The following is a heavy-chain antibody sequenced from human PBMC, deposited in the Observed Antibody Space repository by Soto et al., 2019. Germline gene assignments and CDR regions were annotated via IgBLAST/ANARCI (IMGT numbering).Heavy chain of an antibody. Sequence: EVQLVESGGGLVQPGGSLRLSCAASGFTFSSYAMHWVRQAPGKRLEYVSAISSNGGSTYYENSVQGRFTISRDNSKNTLYLQMGSLRAEDMAVYYCARDVDSSGWSSYFDPWGQGTLVTVSS. J-gene: IGHJ5*02. CDR3: ARDVDSSGWSSYFDP. CDR2: ISSNGGST. D-gene: IGHD6-19*01. CDR1: GFTFSSYA. V-gene: IGHV3-64*01.